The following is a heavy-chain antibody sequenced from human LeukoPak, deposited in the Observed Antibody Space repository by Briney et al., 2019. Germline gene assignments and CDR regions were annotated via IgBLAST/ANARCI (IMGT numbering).Heavy chain of an antibody. V-gene: IGHV4-34*01. CDR3: ARGRRSSSWPVVVDV. Sequence: SETLSLTCAVYGGSFSGYYWSWTRQPPGKGLEWIGEINHSGSTNYNPSLKSRVTISVDTSKNQFSLKLSSVTAADTAVYYCARGRRSSSWPVVVDVWGKGTTVTVSS. J-gene: IGHJ6*04. D-gene: IGHD6-6*01. CDR1: GGSFSGYY. CDR2: INHSGST.